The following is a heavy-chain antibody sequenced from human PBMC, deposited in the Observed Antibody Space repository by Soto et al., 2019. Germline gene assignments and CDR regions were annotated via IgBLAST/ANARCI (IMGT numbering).Heavy chain of an antibody. CDR3: ARVQAAAGPDWYFDL. CDR2: IIPIFGTA. J-gene: IGHJ2*01. D-gene: IGHD6-13*01. Sequence: WASVKVSCKASGGTFSSYAISWVRQAPGQGLEWMGGIIPIFGTANYAQKFQGRVTITADESTSTAYMELSSLRSEDTAVYYCARVQAAAGPDWYFDLWGRGTLVTVS. CDR1: GGTFSSYA. V-gene: IGHV1-69*13.